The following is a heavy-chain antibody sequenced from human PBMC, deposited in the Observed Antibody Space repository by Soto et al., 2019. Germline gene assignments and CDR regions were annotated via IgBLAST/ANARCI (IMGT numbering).Heavy chain of an antibody. D-gene: IGHD2-8*01. J-gene: IGHJ6*02. CDR1: GFSLSTSGVG. CDR2: IYWNDDK. V-gene: IGHV2-5*01. Sequence: SGPTLVNPTQTLTLTCTFSGFSLSTSGVGVGWIRQPPGKALEWLALIYWNDDKRYSPSLKSRLTITKDTSKNQVVLAMTNMDPVDTATYYCAHALKLYCTNGVCYQYYYYGMDVWGQGTTVTVSS. CDR3: AHALKLYCTNGVCYQYYYYGMDV.